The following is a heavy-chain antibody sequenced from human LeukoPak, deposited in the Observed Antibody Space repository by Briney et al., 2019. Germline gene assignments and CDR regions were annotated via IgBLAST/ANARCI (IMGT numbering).Heavy chain of an antibody. CDR3: APRPRGETNWFDP. CDR2: ITNDGSST. J-gene: IGHJ5*02. D-gene: IGHD2-21*01. Sequence: PGGSLRLSCAASGLTFSSHWMHWVRQAPGKGLVWVSRITNDGSSTTYADSVKGRFTISRDNSKNTLYLQMNSLRAEDTAVYYCAPRPRGETNWFDPWGQGTLVTVSS. CDR1: GLTFSSHW. V-gene: IGHV3-74*01.